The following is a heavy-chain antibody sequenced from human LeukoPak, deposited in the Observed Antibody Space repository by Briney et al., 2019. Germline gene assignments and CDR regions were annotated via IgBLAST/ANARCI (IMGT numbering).Heavy chain of an antibody. CDR3: ARDWVPSV. J-gene: IGHJ4*02. CDR2: IRPSGDNT. D-gene: IGHD1-1*01. Sequence: GGSLRLSCAASGFPLRSYDMTWVRQAPGRGLEWVSSIRPSGDNTYYGDSVKGRFTISRDNSKNTVYLEMNNMRVDDTAVYYCARDWVPSVGGQGTLVTVSS. V-gene: IGHV3-23*01. CDR1: GFPLRSYD.